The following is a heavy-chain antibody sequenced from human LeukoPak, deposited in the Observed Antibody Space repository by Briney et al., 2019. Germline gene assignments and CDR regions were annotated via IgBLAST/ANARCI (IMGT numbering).Heavy chain of an antibody. Sequence: SETLSLTRSVSGGSISIYLWICIRQPAGRGVEWMGRIYTCGSTNYNPSLKSRVTMSVDTSKPQFSLKLRSVTAADTAVYYCARGRATPRFTPWGQGTLVTVSS. CDR1: GGSISIYL. J-gene: IGHJ5*02. V-gene: IGHV4-4*07. CDR2: IYTCGST. CDR3: ARGRATPRFTP.